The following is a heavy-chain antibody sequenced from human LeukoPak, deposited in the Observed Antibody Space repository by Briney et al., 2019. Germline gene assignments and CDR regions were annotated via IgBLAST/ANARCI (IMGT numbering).Heavy chain of an antibody. Sequence: ASVKVSCKASGYTFTSYDINWVRQATGQGLEWMGWMNPNSGNTGYVQKFQGRVTMTRNTSISTAYMELSSLRSEDTAVYYCARWFGELSTGNWFDPWGQGTLVTVSS. V-gene: IGHV1-8*01. D-gene: IGHD3-10*01. CDR2: MNPNSGNT. J-gene: IGHJ5*02. CDR3: ARWFGELSTGNWFDP. CDR1: GYTFTSYD.